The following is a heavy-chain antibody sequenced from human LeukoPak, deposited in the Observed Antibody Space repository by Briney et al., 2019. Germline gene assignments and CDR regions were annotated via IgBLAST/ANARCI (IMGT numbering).Heavy chain of an antibody. CDR1: GGSISSGGYS. J-gene: IGHJ4*02. CDR2: IYHSGST. CDR3: ARSPAAARVFDY. V-gene: IGHV4-30-2*01. Sequence: SQTLSLTCAVSGGSISSGGYSWSWIRQPPGKGLEWIGYIYHSGSTYYNPSLKSRVTISVGRSKNQFSLKLSSVTAADTAVYYCARSPAAARVFDYWGQGTLVTVSS. D-gene: IGHD2-15*01.